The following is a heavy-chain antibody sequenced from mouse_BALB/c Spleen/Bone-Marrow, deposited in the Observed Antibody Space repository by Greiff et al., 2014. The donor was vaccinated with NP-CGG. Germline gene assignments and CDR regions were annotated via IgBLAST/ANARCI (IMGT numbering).Heavy chain of an antibody. V-gene: IGHV2-9*02. D-gene: IGHD1-2*01. CDR1: GFSLTSYG. Sequence: VKVEESGPGLVSPSQSLSITCTVSGFSLTSYGVHWVRQPPGKGLEWLGVIWAGGSTNYNSALMSRLSISKDNSKSQVFLKMNSLQTDDTAMYYCARITTATGAMDYWGQGTSVTVSS. J-gene: IGHJ4*01. CDR2: IWAGGST. CDR3: ARITTATGAMDY.